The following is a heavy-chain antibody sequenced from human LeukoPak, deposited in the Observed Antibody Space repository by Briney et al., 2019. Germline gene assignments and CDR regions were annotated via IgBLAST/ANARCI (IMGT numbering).Heavy chain of an antibody. CDR1: GFPFSSYW. CDR2: IKQDGSKK. J-gene: IGHJ4*02. V-gene: IGHV3-7*04. CDR3: TRVGYIDEGIDY. Sequence: GRSLRLSCVASGFPFSSYWMTWVRQAPGKGLEWVVNIKQDGSKKSYVDSVKGRFTISRDNAKNSLYLQMNSLRAEDTAIYYCTRVGYIDEGIDYWGQGTLVTASP. D-gene: IGHD5-24*01.